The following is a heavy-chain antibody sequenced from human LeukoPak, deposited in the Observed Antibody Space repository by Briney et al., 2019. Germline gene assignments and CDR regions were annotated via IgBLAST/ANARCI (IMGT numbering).Heavy chain of an antibody. J-gene: IGHJ4*02. V-gene: IGHV3-30*03. CDR2: ISYDGSNK. Sequence: GGSLRLSCAASGFTFSSYGMHWVRQAPGKGLEWVAVISYDGSNKYYADSVKGRFTISRDNSKNTLYLQMNSLRAEDTAVYYCALSSSWYGGFFDYWGQGTLVTVSS. D-gene: IGHD6-13*01. CDR1: GFTFSSYG. CDR3: ALSSSWYGGFFDY.